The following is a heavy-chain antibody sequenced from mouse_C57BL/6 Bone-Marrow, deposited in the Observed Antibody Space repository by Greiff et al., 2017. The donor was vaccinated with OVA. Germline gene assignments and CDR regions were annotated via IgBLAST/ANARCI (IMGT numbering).Heavy chain of an antibody. CDR2: LSSGGDYI. CDR1: GFTFSSYA. Sequence: DVHLVESGEGLVKPGGSLKLSCATSGFTFSSYAMSWVRQTPEKRLEWVAYLSSGGDYIYYADTVKGRFTISRDNARNTLYLQMSSLKSEDTAMYYCTRADSSGSPVWFDYWGQGTTLTVSS. CDR3: TRADSSGSPVWFDY. V-gene: IGHV5-9-1*02. D-gene: IGHD3-2*02. J-gene: IGHJ2*01.